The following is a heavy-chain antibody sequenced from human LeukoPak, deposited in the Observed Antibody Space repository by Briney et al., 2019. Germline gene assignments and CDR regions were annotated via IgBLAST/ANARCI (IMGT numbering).Heavy chain of an antibody. Sequence: PSETLSLTCAVYGGSFSGYYWSWIRQPPGKGLEWIGEINHSGSTNYNPSLKSRVTISVDTSKNQFSLKLSSVTAADTAVYYCARVRMNYYGSGSYSSYYFDYWGQGTLVTVSS. V-gene: IGHV4-34*01. CDR1: GGSFSGYY. CDR2: INHSGST. D-gene: IGHD3-10*01. CDR3: ARVRMNYYGSGSYSSYYFDY. J-gene: IGHJ4*02.